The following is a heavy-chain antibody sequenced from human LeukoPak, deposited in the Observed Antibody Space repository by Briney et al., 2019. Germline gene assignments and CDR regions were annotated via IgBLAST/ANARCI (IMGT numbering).Heavy chain of an antibody. D-gene: IGHD3-16*02. CDR3: ASQVITLGGVID. CDR2: ISSSSSYI. Sequence: GGSLRLSCAASGFTFSSYSMNWVRQAPGKGLEWVSSISSSSSYIYYADSVKGRFTISRDNAKNSLYLQMNSLRAEDTAVYYCASQVITLGGVIDWGQGTLVTVSS. CDR1: GFTFSSYS. V-gene: IGHV3-21*01. J-gene: IGHJ4*02.